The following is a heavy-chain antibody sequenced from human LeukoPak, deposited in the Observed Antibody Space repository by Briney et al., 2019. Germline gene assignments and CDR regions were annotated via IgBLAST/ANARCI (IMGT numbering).Heavy chain of an antibody. V-gene: IGHV3-48*01. CDR1: GFTFSSYS. CDR2: ISSSSSTI. CDR3: ARVLHKRNYDSTPYYGY. J-gene: IGHJ4*02. Sequence: GGSLRLSCAASGFTFSSYSMNWVRQAPGKGLEWVSYISSSSSTIYYADSVKGRFTISRDNAKNSLYLQMNSLRAEDTAVYYCARVLHKRNYDSTPYYGYWGQGTLVTVSS. D-gene: IGHD3-22*01.